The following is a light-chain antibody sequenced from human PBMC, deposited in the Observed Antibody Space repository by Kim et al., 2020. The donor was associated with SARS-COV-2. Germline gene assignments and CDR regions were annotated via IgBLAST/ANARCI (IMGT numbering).Light chain of an antibody. J-gene: IGLJ2*01. V-gene: IGLV2-14*03. CDR1: RSDVGGYNY. CDR2: DVS. CDR3: SSYTSSSTLVV. Sequence: SITISCTGTRSDVGGYNYVSWYQQHPGKAPKLMIYDVSNRPSGVSNRFSGSKSGNTASLTISGLQAEDEADYYCSSYTSSSTLVVFGGGTKVTVL.